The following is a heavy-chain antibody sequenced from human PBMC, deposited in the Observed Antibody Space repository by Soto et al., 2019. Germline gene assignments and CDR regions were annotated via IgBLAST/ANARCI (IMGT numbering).Heavy chain of an antibody. V-gene: IGHV4-34*01. CDR3: ARGLLVSVRIAARRGGNWFDP. Sequence: QVQLQQWGAGLLKPSETLSLTCAVYGGSFSGYYWSWIRQPPGKGLEWIGEINHSGSTNYNPSLKSRVTISVDTSKNQFSLKLSSVTAADTAVYYCARGLLVSVRIAARRGGNWFDPWGQGTLVTVSS. CDR1: GGSFSGYY. D-gene: IGHD6-6*01. CDR2: INHSGST. J-gene: IGHJ5*02.